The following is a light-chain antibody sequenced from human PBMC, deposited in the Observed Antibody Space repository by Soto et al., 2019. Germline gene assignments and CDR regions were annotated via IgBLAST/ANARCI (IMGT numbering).Light chain of an antibody. J-gene: IGLJ3*02. V-gene: IGLV1-47*02. CDR3: STWDASLSGRV. CDR1: SSNIGSNS. CDR2: SDD. Sequence: QSVLTQPPSASGTPGQGVTISCSGSSSNIGSNSVTWYQQLPGTAPKLLIYSDDQRPSGVPDRVSGSKSGTSASLAISGLRSEDEADYYCSTWDASLSGRVFGGGTKLTVL.